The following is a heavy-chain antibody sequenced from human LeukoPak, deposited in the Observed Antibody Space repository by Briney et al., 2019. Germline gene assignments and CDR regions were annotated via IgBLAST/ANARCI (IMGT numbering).Heavy chain of an antibody. CDR2: INTAGVNT. D-gene: IGHD3-9*01. Sequence: GGSPRLSCAASGFTFTDYGMSWVRQAPGKGLEWVSSINTAGVNTHYADSVMGRFTISRDNSKNTLYLQMNSLRAEDTAVYYCAREGTIGGDIWGQGTMVTVSS. V-gene: IGHV3-23*01. CDR3: AREGTIGGDI. J-gene: IGHJ3*02. CDR1: GFTFTDYG.